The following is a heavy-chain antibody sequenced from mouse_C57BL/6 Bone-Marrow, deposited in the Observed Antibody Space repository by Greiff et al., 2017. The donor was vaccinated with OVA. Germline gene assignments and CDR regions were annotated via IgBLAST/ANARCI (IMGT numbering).Heavy chain of an antibody. CDR3: ARAINAMDY. CDR2: ISDGGSYT. J-gene: IGHJ4*01. CDR1: GFTFSSYA. Sequence: EVKLVESGGGLVKPGGSLKLSCAASGFTFSSYAMSWVRQTPEQRLEWVATISDGGSYTYYPDNVKGRFTISRDNAKNNPYLQMSHLKAEDTAMYYCARAINAMDYWGQGTSVTVSS. V-gene: IGHV5-4*03.